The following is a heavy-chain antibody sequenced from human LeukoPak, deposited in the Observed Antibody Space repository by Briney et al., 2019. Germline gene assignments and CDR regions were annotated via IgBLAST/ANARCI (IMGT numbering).Heavy chain of an antibody. CDR3: TISSSTPGSDY. V-gene: IGHV3-73*01. CDR1: GFTFSGSA. CDR2: IRSKANSYAT. D-gene: IGHD6-6*01. Sequence: SGGSLSLSCAASGFTFSGSAMHWVRQASGKGLEWVGRIRSKANSYATAYAASVKGRFTISRDDSKNTAYLQMNSLKTEDTAVYYCTISSSTPGSDYWGQGTLVTVSS. J-gene: IGHJ4*02.